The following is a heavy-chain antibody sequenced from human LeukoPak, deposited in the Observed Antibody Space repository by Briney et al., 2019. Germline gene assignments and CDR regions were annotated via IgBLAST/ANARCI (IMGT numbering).Heavy chain of an antibody. V-gene: IGHV3-64D*06. CDR1: GFTFSIYT. J-gene: IGHJ4*02. CDR3: VKDFGGVLGTPDY. CDR2: ISGSGNGGST. Sequence: GGSLRLSCSASGFTFSIYTMYWVRQAPGKGLEYVSTISGSGNGGSTYYADSVKGRFTISRDNSKSTVYLQMSSLRTEDTAVYYCVKDFGGVLGTPDYWGQGTLVTVSS. D-gene: IGHD3-16*01.